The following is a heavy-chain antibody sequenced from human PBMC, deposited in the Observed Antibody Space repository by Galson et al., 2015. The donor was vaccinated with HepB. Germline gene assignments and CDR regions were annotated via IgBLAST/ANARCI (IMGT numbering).Heavy chain of an antibody. D-gene: IGHD6-19*01. CDR1: GFTFSSYA. CDR3: ARDELIAVAGSPLDY. CDR2: ISYDGSNK. Sequence: SLRLSCAASGFTFSSYAMHWVRQAPGKGLEWVAVISYDGSNKYYADSVKGRFTISRDNSKNTLYLQMNSLRAEDTAVYYCARDELIAVAGSPLDYWGQGTLVTVSS. V-gene: IGHV3-30-3*01. J-gene: IGHJ4*02.